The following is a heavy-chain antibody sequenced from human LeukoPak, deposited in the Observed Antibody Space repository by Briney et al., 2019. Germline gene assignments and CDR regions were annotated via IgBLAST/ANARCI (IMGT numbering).Heavy chain of an antibody. CDR1: GYTFTGYY. CDR2: INPNSGGT. CDR3: ARDSIRIAAAEDNWFDP. V-gene: IGHV1-2*02. J-gene: IGHJ5*02. D-gene: IGHD6-13*01. Sequence: ASVKVSCKASGYTFTGYYMHWVRQAPGQGLEWMGWINPNSGGTNHAQKFQGRVTMTRDTSISTAYMELSRLRSDDTAVYYCARDSIRIAAAEDNWFDPWGQGTLVTVSS.